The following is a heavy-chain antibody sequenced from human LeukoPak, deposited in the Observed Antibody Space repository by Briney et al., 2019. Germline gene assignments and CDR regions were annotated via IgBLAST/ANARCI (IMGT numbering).Heavy chain of an antibody. Sequence: GGSLRLSCASSGFTFSSYWMSWVRQAPGKGLDWVANIKQDGSEKYYVDSVKGRFTNSRDNAKNSLYLQMNSLRAEDTAVYYCARAWDYYYYMDVWGKGTTVTVSS. V-gene: IGHV3-7*01. J-gene: IGHJ6*03. CDR1: GFTFSSYW. CDR2: IKQDGSEK. CDR3: ARAWDYYYYMDV.